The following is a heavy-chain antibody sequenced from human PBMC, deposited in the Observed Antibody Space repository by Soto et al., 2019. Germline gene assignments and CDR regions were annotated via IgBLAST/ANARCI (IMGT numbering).Heavy chain of an antibody. V-gene: IGHV2-5*02. D-gene: IGHD3-22*01. CDR3: AHMRTYYYDSSGYYQFDY. CDR1: GFSLSTSGVG. J-gene: IGHJ4*02. Sequence: QITLKESGPTLVKPTQTLTLTCTFSGFSLSTSGVGVSWIRQPPGKALEWLALIYWDDDKRYSPSLKSRLTITKDTSKNQVVLTMTNMDPVDTATYYCAHMRTYYYDSSGYYQFDYWGQGTLVTVSS. CDR2: IYWDDDK.